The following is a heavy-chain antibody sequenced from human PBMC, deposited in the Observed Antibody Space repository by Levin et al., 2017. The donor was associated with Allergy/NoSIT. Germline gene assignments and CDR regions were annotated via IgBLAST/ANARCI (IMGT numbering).Heavy chain of an antibody. CDR1: GGSITSYY. D-gene: IGHD6-19*01. Sequence: ESLKISCTGSGGSITSYYWSWSRQPPGKGVEWGGYVYHIGTSNYNPSLKSRVTISVDTSKNQFSLQLTSVTAADPAVYYCARVIAVSGTLFDSWGQGTLVTVSS. CDR2: VYHIGTS. CDR3: ARVIAVSGTLFDS. V-gene: IGHV4-59*01. J-gene: IGHJ5*01.